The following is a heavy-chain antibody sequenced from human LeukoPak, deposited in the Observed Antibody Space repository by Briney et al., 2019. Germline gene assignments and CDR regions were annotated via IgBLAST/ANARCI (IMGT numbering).Heavy chain of an antibody. J-gene: IGHJ4*02. V-gene: IGHV1-69*13. CDR1: GGTFSSYA. CDR2: IIPIFGTA. CDR3: ARSRERAAMGHSDY. D-gene: IGHD5-18*01. Sequence: ASVKVSCKASGGTFSSYAISWVRQALGQGLEWMGGIIPIFGTANYAQKFQGRVTITADESTSTAYMELSSLRSEDTAVYYCARSRERAAMGHSDYWGQGTLVTVSS.